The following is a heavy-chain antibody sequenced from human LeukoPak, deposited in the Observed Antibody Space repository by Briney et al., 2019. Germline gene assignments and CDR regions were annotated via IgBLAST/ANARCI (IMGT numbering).Heavy chain of an antibody. Sequence: PGGSLRLFCAASGCTFSSYAMSWVRQAPGKGLEWVSAISGSGGSTYYADSVKGRFTISRDNSKNTLYLQMNSLRAEDTAVYYCAKVPTYYDMYGMDVWGQGTTVTVSS. J-gene: IGHJ6*02. V-gene: IGHV3-23*01. CDR1: GCTFSSYA. D-gene: IGHD3-22*01. CDR3: AKVPTYYDMYGMDV. CDR2: ISGSGGST.